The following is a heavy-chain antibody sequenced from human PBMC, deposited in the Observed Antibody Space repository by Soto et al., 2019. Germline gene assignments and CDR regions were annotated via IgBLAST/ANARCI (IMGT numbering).Heavy chain of an antibody. CDR3: ARDLRVVVPAAVNLHYYYYYGMDV. J-gene: IGHJ6*02. D-gene: IGHD2-2*01. CDR1: GFTFSSYA. V-gene: IGHV3-30*01. CDR2: ISYDGSNK. Sequence: PGGSLRLSCAASGFTFSSYAMHWVRQAPGKGLEWVAVISYDGSNKYYADSVKGRFTISRDNSKNTLYLQMNSLRAEDTAVYYCARDLRVVVPAAVNLHYYYYYGMDVWGQGTTVTVSS.